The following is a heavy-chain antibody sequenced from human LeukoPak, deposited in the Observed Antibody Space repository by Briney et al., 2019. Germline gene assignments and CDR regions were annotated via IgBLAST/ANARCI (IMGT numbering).Heavy chain of an antibody. Sequence: SETLSLTCAVYGGSLSGYYWSWIRQPPGKGLEWIGEINHSGSTNYNPSLKSRVTISVDTSKNQFSLKLSSVTAADTAVYYCARDFPRGGDAFDIWGQGTMVTVSS. V-gene: IGHV4-34*01. CDR3: ARDFPRGGDAFDI. D-gene: IGHD4-23*01. CDR1: GGSLSGYY. J-gene: IGHJ3*02. CDR2: INHSGST.